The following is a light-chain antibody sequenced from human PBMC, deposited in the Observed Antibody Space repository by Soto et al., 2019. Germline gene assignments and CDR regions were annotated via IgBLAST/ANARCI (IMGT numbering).Light chain of an antibody. CDR1: SGSIASNY. J-gene: IGLJ2*01. CDR3: QSYDSSNHVV. CDR2: EDN. Sequence: NFMLTQPHSVSASPGKTVTISCTGSSGSIASNYVQWYQQRPGSAPNIVIYEDNQRPSGVPDRFSGSIDSSSNSASLTISGLKTEDEADYYCQSYDSSNHVVFGGGTKLTVL. V-gene: IGLV6-57*02.